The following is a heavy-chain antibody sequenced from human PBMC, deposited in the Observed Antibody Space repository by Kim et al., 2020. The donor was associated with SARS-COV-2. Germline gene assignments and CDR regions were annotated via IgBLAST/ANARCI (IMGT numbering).Heavy chain of an antibody. CDR2: INHSGST. Sequence: SETLSLTCAVYGGSFSGYYWSWIRQPPGKGLEWIGEINHSGSTNYNPSLKSRVTISVDTSKNQFSLKLSSVTAADMAVYYCASGGLGELSPSRLWFDPWGQGTLVTVSS. CDR3: ASGGLGELSPSRLWFDP. V-gene: IGHV4-34*01. D-gene: IGHD3-16*02. CDR1: GGSFSGYY. J-gene: IGHJ5*02.